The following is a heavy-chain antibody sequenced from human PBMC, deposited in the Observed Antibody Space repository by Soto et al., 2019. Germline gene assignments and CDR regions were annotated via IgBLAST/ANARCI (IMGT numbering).Heavy chain of an antibody. D-gene: IGHD3-22*01. Sequence: GGSLRLSCAASGFTFSSYWMSWVRQAPGKGLEWVANIKQDGSEKYYVDSVKGRFTISRDNAKNSLYLQMKSLRAEDTAVYYCARGSGYSPTLHFDYWGQGTLVTVSS. V-gene: IGHV3-7*01. J-gene: IGHJ4*02. CDR3: ARGSGYSPTLHFDY. CDR2: IKQDGSEK. CDR1: GFTFSSYW.